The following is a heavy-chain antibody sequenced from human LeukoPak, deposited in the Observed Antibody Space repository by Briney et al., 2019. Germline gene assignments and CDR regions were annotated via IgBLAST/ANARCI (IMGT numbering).Heavy chain of an antibody. D-gene: IGHD3-10*01. CDR3: AKEMVRGVIMRYYYFGIDV. CDR1: GFTFSSYG. J-gene: IGHJ6*04. Sequence: GGPLRLSCAASGFTFSSYGMHWVREAPRKGVEWGAVISYDGSNKYHTDSAKGGFTISRGNSKSTLYMQMNRLGAEDTAVYYCAKEMVRGVIMRYYYFGIDVWGKGTAVTVSS. CDR2: ISYDGSNK. V-gene: IGHV3-30*18.